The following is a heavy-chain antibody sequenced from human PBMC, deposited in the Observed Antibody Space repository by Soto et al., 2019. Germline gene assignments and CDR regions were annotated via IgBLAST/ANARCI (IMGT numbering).Heavy chain of an antibody. V-gene: IGHV4-30-2*01. CDR1: GGSISSGGYS. CDR3: ARKYYYDSSGYYSNWFDP. CDR2: IYHSGST. Sequence: PSETLSLTCAVSGGSISSGGYSWSWIRQPPGKGLEWIGYIYHSGSTYYNPSLKSRVTISVDRSKNQFSLKLSSVTAADTAVYYCARKYYYDSSGYYSNWFDPWGQGTLVTVSS. D-gene: IGHD3-22*01. J-gene: IGHJ5*02.